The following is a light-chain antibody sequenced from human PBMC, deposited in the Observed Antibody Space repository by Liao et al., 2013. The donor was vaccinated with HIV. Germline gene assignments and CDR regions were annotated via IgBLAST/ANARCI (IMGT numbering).Light chain of an antibody. J-gene: IGLJ3*02. CDR3: QAWDSNSWV. CDR1: KVGDKY. CDR2: EDT. Sequence: SYELAQPPSVSVSPGQTATITCSGDKVGDKYVSWYQQRPGQSPVLVIYEDTKRPSGIPERFSGSNSGNTATLTISGTQALDEADYYCQAWDSNSWVFGGGTELTVL. V-gene: IGLV3-1*01.